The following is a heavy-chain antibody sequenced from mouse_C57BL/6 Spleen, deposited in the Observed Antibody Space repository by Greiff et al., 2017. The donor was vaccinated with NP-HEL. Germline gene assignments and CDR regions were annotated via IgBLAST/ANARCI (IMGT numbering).Heavy chain of an antibody. V-gene: IGHV1-4*01. CDR1: GYTFTSYS. D-gene: IGHD1-1*01. CDR3: AYYGSRYYAMDY. Sequence: QVQLQQSGAELARPGASVKMSCKASGYTFTSYSMHWVKQRPGQGLEWIGYINPSSGYTKYNQKFKDKATLTADKSSSTAYMQLSSLTSEDSAVYYCAYYGSRYYAMDYWGQGTSVTVSS. CDR2: INPSSGYT. J-gene: IGHJ4*01.